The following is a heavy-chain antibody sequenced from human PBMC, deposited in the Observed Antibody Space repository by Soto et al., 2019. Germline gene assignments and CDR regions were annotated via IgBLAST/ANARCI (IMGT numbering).Heavy chain of an antibody. V-gene: IGHV3-23*01. CDR1: GFTFSSYA. Sequence: GSLRLSCAASGFTFSSYAMSWVRQAPGKGLEWVSAISGSGGSTYYADSVKGRFTISRDNSKNTLYLQMNSLRAEDTAVYYCAKDLAYYDFWSGYYDYYYMDVWGKGTTVTVSS. J-gene: IGHJ6*03. CDR3: AKDLAYYDFWSGYYDYYYMDV. D-gene: IGHD3-3*01. CDR2: ISGSGGST.